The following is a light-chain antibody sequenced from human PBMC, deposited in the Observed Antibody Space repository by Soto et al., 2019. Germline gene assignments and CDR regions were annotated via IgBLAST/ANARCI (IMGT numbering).Light chain of an antibody. V-gene: IGKV3-11*01. Sequence: VLTQSPATLSLSPGASAALSCRASQSVGSYLAWLQQMPGQAPRLLIYDAPNRANGIPAKFSGSGSGTDFTLTIPSREHEDFARYFCLQRASWTQTFGPWTKVEIK. CDR3: LQRASWTQT. J-gene: IGKJ3*01. CDR2: DAP. CDR1: QSVGSY.